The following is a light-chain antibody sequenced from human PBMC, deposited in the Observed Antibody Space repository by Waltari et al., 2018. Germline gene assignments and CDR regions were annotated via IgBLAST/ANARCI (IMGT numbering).Light chain of an antibody. CDR1: SSDVGGYNY. J-gene: IGLJ3*02. CDR2: DVS. Sequence: QSALTQAASVSGSPGQPTTISCTGTSSDVGGYNYVSWYQQHPGKAPKLIIYDVSNRPSGVSNRFSGSKSGNTASLTISGLQAEDEADYYCNSYASSNTRVFGGGTKLTVL. CDR3: NSYASSNTRV. V-gene: IGLV2-14*03.